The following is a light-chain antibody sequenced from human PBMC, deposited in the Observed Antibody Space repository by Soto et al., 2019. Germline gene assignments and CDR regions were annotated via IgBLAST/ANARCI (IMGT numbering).Light chain of an antibody. CDR2: GNN. J-gene: IGLJ2*01. CDR1: SSNIGADYD. V-gene: IGLV1-40*01. Sequence: QSVLTQPPSVSGAPGQRVTISCTGSSSNIGADYDVHWYQHLPGTAPKLLIYGNNNRPSGVPDRFSGSKSGTSASLAITGLQAEDEADYYCQSYDSSLTGLLFGGGTKVTDL. CDR3: QSYDSSLTGLL.